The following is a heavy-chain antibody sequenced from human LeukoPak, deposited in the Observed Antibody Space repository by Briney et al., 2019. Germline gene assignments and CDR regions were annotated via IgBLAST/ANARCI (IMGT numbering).Heavy chain of an antibody. CDR2: ISAYNGNT. J-gene: IGHJ4*02. CDR3: AREEWELPRDY. CDR1: DYTSTTLG. Sequence: APVKSSCKASDYTSTTLGISGSRQAPGQGLEWMGWISAYNGNTNYAQKLQGRVTMTEDTSTSTAYMELRSLRSDDTAVYYCAREEWELPRDYWGQGTLVTVSS. V-gene: IGHV1-18*01. D-gene: IGHD1-26*01.